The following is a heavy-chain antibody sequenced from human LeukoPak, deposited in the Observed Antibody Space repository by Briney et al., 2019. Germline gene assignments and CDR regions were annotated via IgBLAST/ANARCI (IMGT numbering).Heavy chain of an antibody. CDR2: ISSTGGTI. Sequence: GGSLRLSCAASGFTFSSNSMNWVRQAPGKGLEWVSYISSTGGTIYYADSMKGRFTISRDNAKNSLYLQMNSLRVEDTAVYYCAKGRGGGSYDVFDYWGQGTLVTVSS. CDR1: GFTFSSNS. J-gene: IGHJ4*02. V-gene: IGHV3-48*04. CDR3: AKGRGGGSYDVFDY. D-gene: IGHD1-26*01.